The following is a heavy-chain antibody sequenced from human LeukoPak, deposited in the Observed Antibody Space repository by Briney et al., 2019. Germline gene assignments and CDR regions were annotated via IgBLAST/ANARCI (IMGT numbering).Heavy chain of an antibody. J-gene: IGHJ4*02. CDR3: ARSAAYYYDSSGHYSLFDY. CDR1: GYTFTSYG. V-gene: IGHV1-18*01. Sequence: ASVKVSCKASGYTFTSYGISWVRQAPGQGLEWMGWISAYNGNTNYAQKLQGRVTMTTDTSTSTAYMELRSLRSYDTAVYYCARSAAYYYDSSGHYSLFDYWGQGTLATVSS. CDR2: ISAYNGNT. D-gene: IGHD3-22*01.